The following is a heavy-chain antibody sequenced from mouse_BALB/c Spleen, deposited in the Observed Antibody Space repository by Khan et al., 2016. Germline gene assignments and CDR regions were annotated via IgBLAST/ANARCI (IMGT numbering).Heavy chain of an antibody. CDR1: GFNIKDYY. J-gene: IGHJ3*01. V-gene: IGHV14-1*02. CDR3: ALDGSWFAY. Sequence: VQLQQSGAELVRPGALVKLSCKASGFNIKDYYMHRVKQRPEQGLEWIGWIDPENGNTIYDPKFQGKASITADTSSNTAYLQLSSLTSEDTACYYCALDGSWFAYWGQGTLVTVSA. D-gene: IGHD2-3*01. CDR2: IDPENGNT.